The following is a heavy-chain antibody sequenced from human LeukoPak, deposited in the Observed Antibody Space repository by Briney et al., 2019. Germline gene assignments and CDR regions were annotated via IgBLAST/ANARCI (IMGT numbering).Heavy chain of an antibody. V-gene: IGHV3-23*01. Sequence: HAGGSLRLSCAASGFTFSTYAMSWVRQAPGKGLEWVSAISGSGGSTYYADSVKGRFTISRDNSKNTLYLQMNSLRAEDTAVYYCANPPPSPLYDFWSGYVYWGQGTLVTVSS. CDR2: ISGSGGST. CDR1: GFTFSTYA. CDR3: ANPPPSPLYDFWSGYVY. J-gene: IGHJ4*02. D-gene: IGHD3-3*01.